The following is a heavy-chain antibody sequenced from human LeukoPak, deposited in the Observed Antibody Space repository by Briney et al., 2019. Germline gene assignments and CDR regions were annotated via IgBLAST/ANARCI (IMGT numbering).Heavy chain of an antibody. D-gene: IGHD3-9*01. V-gene: IGHV4-59*08. Sequence: SETLSLTCSVSGGSISTYYWSWIRQPPRKGLEWIGYIYYSGTTSYNPSLKSRVTMSVDTSKNQFSLKLSSVTAADTAVYYCARHYPRWLFDFWGQGTLASVSS. CDR3: ARHYPRWLFDF. CDR2: IYYSGTT. J-gene: IGHJ4*02. CDR1: GGSISTYY.